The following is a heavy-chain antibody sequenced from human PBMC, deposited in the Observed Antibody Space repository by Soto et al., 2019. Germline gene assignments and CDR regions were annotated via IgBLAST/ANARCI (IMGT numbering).Heavy chain of an antibody. D-gene: IGHD6-6*01. V-gene: IGHV4-34*01. CDR3: ARAPKVSGSSQTRPDF. CDR1: SGSFSGFY. Sequence: QVQLHQWGAGLLKPSETLSLACSIYSGSFSGFYWSWIRQPPGKRLEWIGEISQSGSTNYNPSLKSRVSISVDTSKNHFSLNLTSVTAADTAVYYCARAPKVSGSSQTRPDFWGQGALVTVSS. J-gene: IGHJ4*02. CDR2: ISQSGST.